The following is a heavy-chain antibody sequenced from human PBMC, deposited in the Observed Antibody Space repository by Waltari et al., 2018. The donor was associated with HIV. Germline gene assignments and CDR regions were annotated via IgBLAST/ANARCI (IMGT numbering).Heavy chain of an antibody. D-gene: IGHD3-22*01. CDR2: IYYSASP. CDR1: GGPISSSSYY. J-gene: IGHJ5*02. Sequence: QLQLQESGPGLVKPSETLSLTCTVSGGPISSSSYYWGWIRQPPGKGLEWIGGIYYSASPYYSPALDGRGTVSEAAARNQFSEERGPVSAADTAVYLGARAFAYSDGSGYYYSHKSVCDAGGPGTLDTVS. V-gene: IGHV4-39*07. CDR3: ARAFAYSDGSGYYYSHKSVCDA.